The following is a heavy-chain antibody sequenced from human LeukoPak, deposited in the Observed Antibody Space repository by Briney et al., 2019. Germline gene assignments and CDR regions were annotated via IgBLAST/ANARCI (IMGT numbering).Heavy chain of an antibody. J-gene: IGHJ6*02. CDR2: INPSGGST. D-gene: IGHD2-15*01. V-gene: IGHV1-46*01. CDR3: AREGLYCSGGSCYSGGGGNSTDYYYYGMDV. CDR1: GFTFTSYY. Sequence: PGGSLRLSCAASGFTFTSYYMHWVRQAPGQGLEWMGIINPSGGSTSYAQKFQGRVTMTRVTSTSTVYMELSSLRSEDTAVYYCAREGLYCSGGSCYSGGGGNSTDYYYYGMDVWGQGTTVTVSS.